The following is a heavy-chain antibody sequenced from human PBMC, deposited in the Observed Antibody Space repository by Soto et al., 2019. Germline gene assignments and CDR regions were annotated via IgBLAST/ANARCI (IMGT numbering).Heavy chain of an antibody. Sequence: EVRLSQSGGGLAPPGGSMRLSCVGSGYTFDNYAMGWVRQAPGKGVEWVSFISDFGHTTYFADPVKGRFSISRDNDQKTLYLEMDSLRVEDTAVYFCARTFDMWDGYSPLDYWGQGILVTVS. CDR2: ISDFGHTT. J-gene: IGHJ4*02. CDR1: GYTFDNYA. V-gene: IGHV3-23*01. D-gene: IGHD4-17*01. CDR3: ARTFDMWDGYSPLDY.